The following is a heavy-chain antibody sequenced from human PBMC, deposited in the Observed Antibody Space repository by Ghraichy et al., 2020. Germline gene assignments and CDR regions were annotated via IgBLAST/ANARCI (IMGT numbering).Heavy chain of an antibody. CDR3: VIDVDTSSHLCRFDP. J-gene: IGHJ5*02. D-gene: IGHD2-2*01. CDR2: IWYDGSKD. V-gene: IGHV3-33*01. Sequence: GGSLRLSCATSGFTFNNYGFHWVRQAPGKGLEWVAVIWYDGSKDFYVDSVKGRFTISRDSPRNTVYLQMNSLRVEDTGVYYCVIDVDTSSHLCRFDPWGHGTLVTVSS. CDR1: GFTFNNYG.